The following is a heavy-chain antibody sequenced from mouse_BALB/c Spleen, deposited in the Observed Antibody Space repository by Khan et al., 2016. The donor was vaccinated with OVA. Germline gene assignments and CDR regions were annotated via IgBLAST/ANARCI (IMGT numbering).Heavy chain of an antibody. J-gene: IGHJ3*01. V-gene: IGHV3-2*02. CDR3: ALRSY. CDR2: ISYSGST. CDR1: GYSITSDYA. Sequence: EVQLQESGPGLVKPSQSLSLTCTVTGYSITSDYAWNWIRQFPGNKLEWMGYISYSGSTSYNPSLTSRSSITRDTSTNQFFMPLNSETAEDTATYYCALRSYWGQGTLVTVSA.